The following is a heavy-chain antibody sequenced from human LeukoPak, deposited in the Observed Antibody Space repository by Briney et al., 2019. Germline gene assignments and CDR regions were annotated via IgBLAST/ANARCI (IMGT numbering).Heavy chain of an antibody. D-gene: IGHD6-19*01. J-gene: IGHJ4*02. CDR2: ISYDRSNK. CDR1: GFTFSSYG. Sequence: PGRSLRLSCAASGFTFSSYGMHWVHQAPGKVLEWVAVISYDRSNKYYADSVKGRFTISRDNSKNTLYLQMNSLRAEDTAVYYCAKVSGWYTPLDYWGQGTLVTVSS. CDR3: AKVSGWYTPLDY. V-gene: IGHV3-30*18.